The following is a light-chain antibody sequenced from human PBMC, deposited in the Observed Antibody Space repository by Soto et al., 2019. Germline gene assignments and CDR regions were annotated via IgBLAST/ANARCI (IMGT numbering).Light chain of an antibody. V-gene: IGKV1-33*01. J-gene: IGKJ4*01. Sequence: DFQMPQSPSSLSASVGDIVTITCQASQDISNYLNWYQQKPGKAPKLLIYDASNLETGVPSRFSGSGSGTDFTFTISSLQPEDIATYYCQQYDNLPLTFGGGTKVDIK. CDR3: QQYDNLPLT. CDR2: DAS. CDR1: QDISNY.